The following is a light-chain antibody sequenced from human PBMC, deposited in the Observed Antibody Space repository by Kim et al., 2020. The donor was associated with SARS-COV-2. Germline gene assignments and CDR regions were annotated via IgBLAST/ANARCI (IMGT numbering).Light chain of an antibody. CDR3: QQSVAFPLT. CDR1: QDIGDW. V-gene: IGKV1-12*01. J-gene: IGKJ4*01. CDR2: SAS. Sequence: ASVGDRVTITCRAYQDIGDWVAWYQQKSGKGPKLLIYSASPLQGGVPSRFRGSASGTEFTLTINSLQPEDSATYYCQQSVAFPLTFGGGTKVDIK.